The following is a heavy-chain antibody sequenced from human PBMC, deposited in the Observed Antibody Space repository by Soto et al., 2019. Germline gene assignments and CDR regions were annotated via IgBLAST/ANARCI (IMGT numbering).Heavy chain of an antibody. Sequence: SETLSLTCTVSGGSVSSGDYFWSWIRQPPGKGLEWIGYIYDSGSSYYNPSLKSRVTMSVDTSKNQFSLKLRSVTAADTAMYYCAREKGYISGPKNFDSWGQGTLVTVSS. CDR1: GGSVSSGDYF. D-gene: IGHD5-12*01. V-gene: IGHV4-30-4*01. CDR2: IYDSGSS. CDR3: AREKGYISGPKNFDS. J-gene: IGHJ4*02.